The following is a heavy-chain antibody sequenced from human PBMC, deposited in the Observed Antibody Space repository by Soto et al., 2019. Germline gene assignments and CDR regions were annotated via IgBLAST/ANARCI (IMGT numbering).Heavy chain of an antibody. J-gene: IGHJ4*02. CDR1: GFNISSYY. CDR3: ARRYGGNFDY. CDR2: IYYSGST. D-gene: IGHD1-26*01. V-gene: IGHV4-59*01. Sequence: SETLSLTCTVSGFNISSYYWSWIRQPPGKGLEWIGYIYYSGSTNYNPSLKSRVTISVDTSKNQFSLKLSSVTAADTAVYYCARRYGGNFDYWGQGTLVTVSS.